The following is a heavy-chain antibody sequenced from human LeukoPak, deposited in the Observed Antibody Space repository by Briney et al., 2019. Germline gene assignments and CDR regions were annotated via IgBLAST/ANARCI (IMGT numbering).Heavy chain of an antibody. J-gene: IGHJ6*01. Sequence: SETLSLTCTVSGGSVSSGSYYWSWIRQPPGKGLEWIGYIYYSGSTNYNPSLKSRVTISVDTSKNQFSLKLSSMTAADTAVYYCARVRYYDSSGYPPFRYYYYGMDVWGQGTTVTVSS. D-gene: IGHD3-22*01. V-gene: IGHV4-61*01. CDR3: ARVRYYDSSGYPPFRYYYYGMDV. CDR2: IYYSGST. CDR1: GGSVSSGSYY.